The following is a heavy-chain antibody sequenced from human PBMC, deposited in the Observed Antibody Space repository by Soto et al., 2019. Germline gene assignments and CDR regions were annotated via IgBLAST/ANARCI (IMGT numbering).Heavy chain of an antibody. V-gene: IGHV1-18*01. J-gene: IGHJ2*01. CDR2: ISVEKGDT. D-gene: IGHD2-15*01. CDR3: ARCYCSVGSCFTCWHFDL. Sequence: QVQVVQSGAEVKKPGASVKVACKASGYTFSTFGMSWVRQAPGQGLEWMGWISVEKGDTNSAQKFQDRVTMTTDTCTGTAYMELRRLTSDDTAVYYCARCYCSVGSCFTCWHFDLWGRGTLVTVSS. CDR1: GYTFSTFG.